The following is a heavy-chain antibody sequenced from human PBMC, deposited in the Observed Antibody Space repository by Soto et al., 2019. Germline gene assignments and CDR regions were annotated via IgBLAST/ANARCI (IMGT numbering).Heavy chain of an antibody. V-gene: IGHV3-64D*08. CDR2: ISSNGGST. CDR3: VKHYYDSSGYYGPFDY. D-gene: IGHD3-22*01. Sequence: HPGGSLRLSCAASGFTFSSYAMHWVRQDPGKGLEYVSAISSNGGSTYYADSVKGRFTISRDNSKNTLYLQMSSLRAEDTAVYYCVKHYYDSSGYYGPFDYWGQGTLVTVSS. J-gene: IGHJ4*02. CDR1: GFTFSSYA.